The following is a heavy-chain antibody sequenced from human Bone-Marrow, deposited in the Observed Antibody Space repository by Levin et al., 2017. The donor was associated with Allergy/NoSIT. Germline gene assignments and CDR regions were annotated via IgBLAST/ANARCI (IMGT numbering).Heavy chain of an antibody. CDR1: GFNFSSYW. CDR3: ARDRVTTNWYFDL. CDR2: INRDGSST. Sequence: GESLKISCSASGFNFSSYWMHWVRQAPGKGLVWVARINRDGSSTSYADSVKGRFTISRDNAKNTLYLQMNSLRAEDTSVYYCARDRVTTNWYFDLWSRGTLVTVSS. D-gene: IGHD4-17*01. V-gene: IGHV3-74*01. J-gene: IGHJ2*01.